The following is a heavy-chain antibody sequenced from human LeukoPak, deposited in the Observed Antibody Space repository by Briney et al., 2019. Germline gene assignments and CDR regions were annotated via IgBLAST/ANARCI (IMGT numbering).Heavy chain of an antibody. J-gene: IGHJ4*02. CDR1: GFTFSSYA. CDR2: ISSSSSYI. CDR3: ASGYDFWSGYYRALYYFDY. Sequence: PGGSLRLSCAASGFTFSSYAMSWVRQAPGKGLEWVSSISSSSSYIYYADSVKGRFTISRDNAKNSLYLQMNSLRAEDTAVYYCASGYDFWSGYYRALYYFDYWGQGTLVTVSS. V-gene: IGHV3-21*01. D-gene: IGHD3-3*01.